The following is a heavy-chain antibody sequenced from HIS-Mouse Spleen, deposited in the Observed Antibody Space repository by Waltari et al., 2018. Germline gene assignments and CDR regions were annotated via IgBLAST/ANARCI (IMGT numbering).Heavy chain of an antibody. Sequence: EVHLVESGGGLIQPGGSLRLSCAASGFTVGSNYMSWGRQAPGKGLEWVSVIYSGGSTYYADSVKGRFTISRDNSKNTLYLQMNSLRAEDTAVYYCARDRGWGEYYFDYWGQGTLVTVSS. CDR3: ARDRGWGEYYFDY. V-gene: IGHV3-53*01. CDR1: GFTVGSNY. J-gene: IGHJ4*02. CDR2: IYSGGST. D-gene: IGHD7-27*01.